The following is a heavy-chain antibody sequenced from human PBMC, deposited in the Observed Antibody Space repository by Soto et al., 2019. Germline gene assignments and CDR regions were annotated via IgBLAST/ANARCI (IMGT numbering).Heavy chain of an antibody. V-gene: IGHV6-1*01. D-gene: IGHD3-9*01. CDR1: GDSFSSNSAA. Sequence: SQTLSLTCAISGDSFSSNSAAWNWIRQSPSRGLEWLGRTYYRSKWYNDYAVSVKSRITINPDTSKNQISLQLNSVTPEDTAVYYCARDLGILSGYSLYYYFGMDVWGQGTTVTVFS. CDR2: TYYRSKWYN. CDR3: ARDLGILSGYSLYYYFGMDV. J-gene: IGHJ6*02.